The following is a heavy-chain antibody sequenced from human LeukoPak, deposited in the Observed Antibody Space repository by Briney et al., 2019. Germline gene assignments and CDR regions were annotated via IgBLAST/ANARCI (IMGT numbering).Heavy chain of an antibody. J-gene: IGHJ4*02. V-gene: IGHV3-21*01. CDR1: GFTFSSYS. CDR2: ISSSSSYI. D-gene: IGHD2-21*02. Sequence: PGGSLRLSCAASGFTFSSYSMNWVRQAPGKGLGWVSSISSSSSYIYYADSVKGRFTISRDNAKNSLYLQMNSLRAEDTAVYYCARGRANCGGDCYVFDYWGQGTLVTVSS. CDR3: ARGRANCGGDCYVFDY.